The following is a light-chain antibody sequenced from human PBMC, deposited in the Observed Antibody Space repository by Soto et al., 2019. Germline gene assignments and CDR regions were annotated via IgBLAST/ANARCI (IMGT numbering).Light chain of an antibody. CDR1: SNDIGSYDY. CDR3: SSYGGNTNVV. J-gene: IGLJ2*01. V-gene: IGLV2-14*01. CDR2: GVR. Sequence: QSALTQPTSVSGSPGQSITISCTGNSNDIGSYDYVSWYQQHPGKAPRLLIHGVRNRPSGISSRFSASKSGLTASLTISGLQAEDEADYYCSSYGGNTNVVFGGGTKLTVL.